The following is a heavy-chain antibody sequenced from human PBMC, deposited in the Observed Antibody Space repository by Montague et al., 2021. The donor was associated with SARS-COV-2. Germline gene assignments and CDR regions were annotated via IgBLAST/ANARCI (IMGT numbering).Heavy chain of an antibody. CDR2: INHSGST. CDR3: ARGSGCSGGSGHSDWDRHYHDGIDY. V-gene: IGHV4-34*01. CDR1: GGSFSGHY. Sequence: SETLSLTCAVYGGSFSGHYWSWIRQPPGKGLEWIGEINHSGSTNNNPSLKSRVTISVDTSKNQFSLKLSSVTAADTAVYYCARGSGCSGGSGHSDWDRHYHDGIDYWGQGTTVTVSS. J-gene: IGHJ6*02. D-gene: IGHD2-15*01.